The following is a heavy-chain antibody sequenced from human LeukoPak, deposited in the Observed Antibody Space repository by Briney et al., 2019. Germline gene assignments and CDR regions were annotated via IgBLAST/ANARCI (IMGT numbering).Heavy chain of an antibody. CDR1: GFTFSSFA. D-gene: IGHD6-19*01. CDR2: ISGSGGTT. J-gene: IGHJ4*02. Sequence: GGSLRLSCAASGFTFSSFAINWVRQAPGKGLEWVSTISGSGGTTYYADSVKGRFTISRDNSKNTLYLQMNSLRAEDTAVYYCAKGTGSSGWYWFDYWGQGTLVTVSS. V-gene: IGHV3-23*01. CDR3: AKGTGSSGWYWFDY.